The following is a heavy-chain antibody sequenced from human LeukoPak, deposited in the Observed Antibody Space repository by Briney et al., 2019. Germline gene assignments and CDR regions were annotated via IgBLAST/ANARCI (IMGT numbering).Heavy chain of an antibody. Sequence: GGSLRLSCAASGFTFSNAWMTWVRQAPGKGLEWVGRIKSKIDGGTTDYAAPVKGRFTISRDDSKNTLYLQMNSLKTEDTAVYYCTTLNPSGFWGQGTLVTVSS. CDR3: TTLNPSGF. CDR2: IKSKIDGGTT. J-gene: IGHJ4*02. CDR1: GFTFSNAW. V-gene: IGHV3-15*01.